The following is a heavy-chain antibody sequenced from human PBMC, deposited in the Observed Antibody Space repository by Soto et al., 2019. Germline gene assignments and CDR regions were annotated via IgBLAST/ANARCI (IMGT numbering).Heavy chain of an antibody. CDR3: ARVPAGAVAGIGY. V-gene: IGHV1-3*01. CDR1: GYTFTSYG. J-gene: IGHJ4*02. D-gene: IGHD6-19*01. Sequence: ASVKVSCKASGYTFTSYGIHWVRQAPGQRLEWMGWINAYNGNTKYAQKFQGRVTMTRDTSTSTAYMELRSLRSEDTAVYYCARVPAGAVAGIGYWGQGSLVTVSS. CDR2: INAYNGNT.